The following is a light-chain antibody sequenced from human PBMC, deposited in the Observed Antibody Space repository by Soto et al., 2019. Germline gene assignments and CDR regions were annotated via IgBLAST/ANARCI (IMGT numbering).Light chain of an antibody. Sequence: EIILTQSPVTLSVSPGERATLSCRASQSLNNDLAWYQHKPGQSPRLLIYAASSRATGVLARVSGSGSRTEFTLTISGVQSEDFAVYYCQQYTDCRQYTFGQGTRLEF. CDR1: QSLNND. V-gene: IGKV3-15*01. CDR3: QQYTDCRQYT. CDR2: AAS. J-gene: IGKJ2*01.